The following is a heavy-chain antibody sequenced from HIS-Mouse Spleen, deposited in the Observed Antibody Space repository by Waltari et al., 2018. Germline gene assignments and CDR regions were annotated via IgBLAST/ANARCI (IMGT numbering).Heavy chain of an antibody. CDR1: GFSLSTSGMC. V-gene: IGHV2-70*15. D-gene: IGHD6-19*01. J-gene: IGHJ4*02. CDR3: ARIAEGYSSGWYAFDY. Sequence: QVTLRESGPALVKPTQTLTLTCTFSGFSLSTSGMCVSWIRQPPGKALEWLARIGWDDDKYYSPYLKTRLTISKDTSKNQVVLTMTNMDPVDTATYYCARIAEGYSSGWYAFDYWGQGTLVTVSS. CDR2: IGWDDDK.